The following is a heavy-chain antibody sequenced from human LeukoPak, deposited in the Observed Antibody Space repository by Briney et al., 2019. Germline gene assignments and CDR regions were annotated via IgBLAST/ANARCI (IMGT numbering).Heavy chain of an antibody. CDR1: GGSISNYY. V-gene: IGHV4-4*07. D-gene: IGHD3-10*01. CDR3: GREGYFGSGSLLFYSGMEV. J-gene: IGHJ6*02. Sequence: PSETLSLTCTVSGGSISNYYWSWIRQPAGKGLEWIGRIYTSGSTKYNPSPKSRLTVSVDTSIHQFSLKLSSVTAADTGVYYCGREGYFGSGSLLFYSGMEVGGQGTTLTVS. CDR2: IYTSGST.